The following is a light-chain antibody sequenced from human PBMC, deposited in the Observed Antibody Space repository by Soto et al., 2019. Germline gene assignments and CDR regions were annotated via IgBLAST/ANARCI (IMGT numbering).Light chain of an antibody. V-gene: IGKV1-5*01. CDR2: HAS. J-gene: IGKJ1*01. CDR1: ESISNW. CDR3: KQYRTYS. Sequence: IQLTQSPSTLPASVGDRVTLTCRASESISNWLAWYQHKPGTAPKLLIYHASILETAVPSRFSANGSGTEFTLTISSLQTSDFATYYCKQYRTYSFGQGTKVDIK.